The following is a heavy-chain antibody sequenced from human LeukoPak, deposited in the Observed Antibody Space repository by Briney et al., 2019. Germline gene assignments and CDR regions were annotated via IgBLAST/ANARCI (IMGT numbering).Heavy chain of an antibody. CDR3: ARGAGYDYVWKSYRYYDF. CDR2: ITVDNGNT. Sequence: ASVKVSCKASGYTFTNYGVSWVRRAPGQGLAGMGWITVDNGNTHYAQNFQGRATMTTDTSTSTVYMELRSLRSDDTAVYYCARGAGYDYVWKSYRYYDFWGQGTLVTVSS. CDR1: GYTFTNYG. V-gene: IGHV1-18*01. J-gene: IGHJ4*02. D-gene: IGHD3-16*02.